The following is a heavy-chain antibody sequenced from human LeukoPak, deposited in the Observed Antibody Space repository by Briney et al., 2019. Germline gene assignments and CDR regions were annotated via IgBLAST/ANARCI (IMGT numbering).Heavy chain of an antibody. D-gene: IGHD2-2*01. CDR3: ARDSLIIVVPAAMSGWFDP. CDR1: GYTFTSYY. J-gene: IGHJ5*02. Sequence: ASVKVSCKASGYTFTSYYMHWVRQAPGQGLEWMGIINPSGGSTSYAQKFQGRVTMTRDTSTSTVYMELSSLRSEDTAVYYCARDSLIIVVPAAMSGWFDPWGQGTLVTVSS. V-gene: IGHV1-46*01. CDR2: INPSGGST.